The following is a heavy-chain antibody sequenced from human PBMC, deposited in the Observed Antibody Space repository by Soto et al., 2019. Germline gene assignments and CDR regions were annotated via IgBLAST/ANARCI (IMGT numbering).Heavy chain of an antibody. J-gene: IGHJ6*02. CDR3: ATAVTAGIYYNYGMDV. V-gene: IGHV1-69*14. CDR1: GGSFSTYG. Sequence: QVHLVQSGAEVKKPGSSVNISCKASGGSFSTYGINWVRKSPGQGPEWMGGIIPASATENYAQKFQGRVTITADKSTNIAHMQMSSLRSEDTALYYCATAVTAGIYYNYGMDVWGQGTTVTVSS. CDR2: IIPASATE. D-gene: IGHD6-13*01.